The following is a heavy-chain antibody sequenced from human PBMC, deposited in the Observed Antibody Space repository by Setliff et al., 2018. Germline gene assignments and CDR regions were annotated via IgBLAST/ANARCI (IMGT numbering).Heavy chain of an antibody. D-gene: IGHD3-3*01. CDR1: GDSISSGSSY. CDR3: ARAGPTVTFFRVLVISWWDP. V-gene: IGHV4-61*09. CDR2: FHTGGST. J-gene: IGHJ5*02. Sequence: SETLSLTSTVSGDSISSGSSYWTWIRQPAGKGLEWIGHFHTGGSTNYNRSRRSRVSISVDTSKNQFSLKLSSVTAADTATYYCARAGPTVTFFRVLVISWWDPWGQGSLVTVSS.